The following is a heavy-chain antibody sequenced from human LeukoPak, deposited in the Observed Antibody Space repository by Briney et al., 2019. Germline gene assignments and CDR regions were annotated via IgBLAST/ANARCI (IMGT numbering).Heavy chain of an antibody. CDR2: ISSDGSNE. D-gene: IGHD6-19*01. CDR3: ATDRASKGEQWLGYLSF. Sequence: GRSLRLSCAASGLTFSIYAMNWGRQAPGKGLEWVTVISSDGSNEYYADSVKGRFTISRDNSKNTLYLQMNSLRTEDTAVYYCATDRASKGEQWLGYLSFWGRGTLVTVSS. J-gene: IGHJ4*02. CDR1: GLTFSIYA. V-gene: IGHV3-30*03.